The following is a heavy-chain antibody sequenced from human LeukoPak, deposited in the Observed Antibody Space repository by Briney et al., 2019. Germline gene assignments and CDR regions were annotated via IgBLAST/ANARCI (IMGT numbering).Heavy chain of an antibody. D-gene: IGHD1-14*01. CDR3: ARHNPQYFQN. CDR2: IYYSGST. Sequence: SETLSLTCTVSGGSISSSSYYWGWIRQPPGKGLEWIGSIYYSGSTYYNPSLKSRVTISVDTSKNQFSLKLSSVTAANTAVYYCARHNPQYFQNWGQGTLVTVSS. CDR1: GGSISSSSYY. V-gene: IGHV4-39*01. J-gene: IGHJ1*01.